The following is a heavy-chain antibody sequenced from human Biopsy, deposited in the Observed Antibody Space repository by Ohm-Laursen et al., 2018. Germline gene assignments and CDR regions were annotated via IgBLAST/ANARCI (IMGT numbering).Heavy chain of an antibody. V-gene: IGHV4-34*08. J-gene: IGHJ4*02. CDR1: GKTFSDYQ. Sequence: SETLSLTCAVFGKTFSDYQWSWIRQPPGKGLEWIGQINQAGTTNYNPSLKSRVSISAAASKYEFSLRLTSVTAADTAVYLCGNEVHGRDYWGLGAQVTV. CDR3: GNEVHGRDY. CDR2: INQAGTT. D-gene: IGHD2-15*01.